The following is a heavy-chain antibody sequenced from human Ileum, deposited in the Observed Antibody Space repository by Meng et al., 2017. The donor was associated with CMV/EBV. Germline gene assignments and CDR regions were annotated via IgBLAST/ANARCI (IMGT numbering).Heavy chain of an antibody. J-gene: IGHJ4*02. CDR1: GASISSSNW. V-gene: IGHV4-4*02. CDR2: IYHSGST. D-gene: IGHD5-12*01. Sequence: SLTGPVSGASISSSNWGSWVRQPPGKGLEWIGEIYHSGSTNYNPSLKSRVTISVDKSKNQFSLRLNSVTAADTAVYYCARNSGYIDYWGQGTLVTVSS. CDR3: ARNSGYIDY.